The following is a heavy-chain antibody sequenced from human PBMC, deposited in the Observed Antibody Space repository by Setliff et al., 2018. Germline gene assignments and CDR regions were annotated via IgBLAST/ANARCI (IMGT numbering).Heavy chain of an antibody. CDR1: GYTFKTYG. D-gene: IGHD3-10*01. V-gene: IGHV1-18*01. CDR2: ISPYNGNT. Sequence: GASVKVSCKASGYTFKTYGFTWVRQAPGQGLEWMGWISPYNGNTNSAQKFQGRVTMTTDTSTSTAYMELKSLRYDDTAMYYCARDRGGTNPWFDSWGQGTLVTVSS. J-gene: IGHJ5*01. CDR3: ARDRGGTNPWFDS.